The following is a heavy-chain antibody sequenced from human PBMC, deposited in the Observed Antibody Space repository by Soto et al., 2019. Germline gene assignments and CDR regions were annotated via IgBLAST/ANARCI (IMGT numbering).Heavy chain of an antibody. CDR3: VRDGRGVQWELSD. D-gene: IGHD1-26*01. CDR2: ISHSGIT. CDR1: GGSITSANW. J-gene: IGHJ4*02. V-gene: IGHV4-4*02. Sequence: SETLSLTCAVSGGSITSANWWTWVRQPPGGGLEWIREISHSGITNYKASLKSRVTMSVDKTKNDVSLSLTSVTAADTAVYYCVRDGRGVQWELSDWGPGTLVTVSS.